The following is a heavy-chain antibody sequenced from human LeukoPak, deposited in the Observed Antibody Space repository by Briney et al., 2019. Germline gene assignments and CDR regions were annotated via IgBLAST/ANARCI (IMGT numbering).Heavy chain of an antibody. Sequence: PGGSLRLSCAASGLTFSAFWMSWVRQGPGKGLEWVASIKPDGSDSHHVDSVMGRFTISRDNAKNLLYLQMNSLSAEDTAVYYCARLFGGVTTFDYWGQGALVTVSS. CDR1: GLTFSAFW. J-gene: IGHJ4*02. CDR3: ARLFGGVTTFDY. V-gene: IGHV3-7*01. D-gene: IGHD4-17*01. CDR2: IKPDGSDS.